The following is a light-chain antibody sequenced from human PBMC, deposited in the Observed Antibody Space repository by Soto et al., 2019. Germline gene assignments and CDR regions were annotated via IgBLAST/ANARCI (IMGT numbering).Light chain of an antibody. J-gene: IGLJ7*01. CDR2: DVS. V-gene: IGLV2-14*01. CDR3: SSYTSSSTAAV. CDR1: SSDVGGYNY. Sequence: QSALTQPASVSGSPGQSITISCTGTSSDVGGYNYVSWYQQHPGKAPKLTIYDVSNRPSGVSNRFSGSKSGNTASLTISGLQAEDEADYYCSSYTSSSTAAVFGGGTQLTVL.